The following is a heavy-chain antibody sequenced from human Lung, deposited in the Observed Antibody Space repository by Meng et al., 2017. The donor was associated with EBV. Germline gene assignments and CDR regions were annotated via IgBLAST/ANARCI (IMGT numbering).Heavy chain of an antibody. CDR2: IYYSGST. CDR3: ARASYGSGSPLGESWFDP. V-gene: IGHV4-31*01. Sequence: QVQLQQSGPGLVKPSHTLSLTCTVSGGSISRGGYYWSWIRQHPGKGLEWIGYIYYSGSTYYNPSLKSLVTISADTSKNQFSLKLSSVTAADTAVYYCARASYGSGSPLGESWFDPWGQGTLVTVSS. J-gene: IGHJ5*02. CDR1: GGSISRGGYY. D-gene: IGHD3-10*01.